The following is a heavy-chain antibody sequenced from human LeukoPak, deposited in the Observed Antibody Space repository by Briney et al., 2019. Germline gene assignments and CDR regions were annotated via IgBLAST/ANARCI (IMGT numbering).Heavy chain of an antibody. CDR3: ARGVVVTRDLNFDY. Sequence: TSETLSLTCTVSGGSISSYYWSWIRQPPGKGLEWIGCIYYSGSTNYNPSLKSRVTISVDTSKNQFSLKLSSVTAADTAVYYCARGVVVTRDLNFDYWGQGTLVTVSS. V-gene: IGHV4-59*01. D-gene: IGHD3-22*01. CDR1: GGSISSYY. J-gene: IGHJ4*02. CDR2: IYYSGST.